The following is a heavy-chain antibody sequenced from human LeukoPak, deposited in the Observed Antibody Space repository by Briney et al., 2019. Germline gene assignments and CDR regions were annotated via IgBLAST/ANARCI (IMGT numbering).Heavy chain of an antibody. D-gene: IGHD5-12*01. CDR2: IYLNSGGT. CDR1: GYTFTGYY. CDR3: ARVGVATKNSWRYYYNGMDV. V-gene: IGHV1-2*03. Sequence: LGASVKVSCKASGYTFTGYYMYWVRQAPGQGLEWVGWIYLNSGGTNYAQKFQGRVTMTRDTSISTAYMELSRRRSDDTAVYYCARVGVATKNSWRYYYNGMDVWGQGTTVTVSS. J-gene: IGHJ6*02.